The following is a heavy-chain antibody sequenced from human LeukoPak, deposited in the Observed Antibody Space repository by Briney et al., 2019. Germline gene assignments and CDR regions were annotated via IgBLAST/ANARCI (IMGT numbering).Heavy chain of an antibody. D-gene: IGHD3-10*01. CDR2: IYHSGST. CDR3: ASLVRGVLEMADY. V-gene: IGHV4-4*02. Sequence: SETLSLTCAVSGGSISSSNWWSWVRPPPGKGLEWIGEIYHSGSTNYNPSLKSRVTISVDKSKNQFSLKLSSVTAADTAVYYCASLVRGVLEMADYWGQGTLVTVSS. CDR1: GGSISSSNW. J-gene: IGHJ4*02.